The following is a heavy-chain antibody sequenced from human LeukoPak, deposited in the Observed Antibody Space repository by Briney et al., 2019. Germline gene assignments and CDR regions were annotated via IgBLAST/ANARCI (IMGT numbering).Heavy chain of an antibody. CDR3: ARAGHDDGDYGY. V-gene: IGHV3-21*01. D-gene: IGHD4-17*01. CDR1: GFTFSSYS. J-gene: IGHJ4*02. CDR2: ISSSSSYI. Sequence: GGSLRLSCAASGFTFSSYSMNWVRQAPGKGLGWVSSISSSSSYIYYADSVKGRFTISRDNAQNSLYLQMDSLRAEDTAVYYCARAGHDDGDYGYWGQGTLVTVSS.